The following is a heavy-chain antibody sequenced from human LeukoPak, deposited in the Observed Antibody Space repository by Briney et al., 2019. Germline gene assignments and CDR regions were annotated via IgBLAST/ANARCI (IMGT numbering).Heavy chain of an antibody. Sequence: GGSLRLSCAASGFTFSSYSMNWVRQAPGKGLECVSSISSSSSYIYYADSVKGRYTISRDNAKNSLYLQMNSLRAEDTAVYYCARATSSSWYSGWGQGTLVTVSS. D-gene: IGHD6-13*01. CDR1: GFTFSSYS. V-gene: IGHV3-21*01. CDR3: ARATSSSWYSG. J-gene: IGHJ4*02. CDR2: ISSSSSYI.